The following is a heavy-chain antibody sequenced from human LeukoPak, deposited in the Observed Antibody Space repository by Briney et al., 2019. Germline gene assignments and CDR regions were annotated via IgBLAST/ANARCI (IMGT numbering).Heavy chain of an antibody. CDR2: FDPEDGET. CDR3: AASQRLLVYFDY. J-gene: IGHJ4*02. Sequence: GASVKVSCMVSGYTLTELSMHWVRQAPGKGLEWMGGFDPEDGETIYAQKFQGRVTMTEDTSTDTAYMELSSLRSEDTAVYYCAASQRLLVYFDYWGQGTLVTVSS. D-gene: IGHD3-10*01. CDR1: GYTLTELS. V-gene: IGHV1-24*01.